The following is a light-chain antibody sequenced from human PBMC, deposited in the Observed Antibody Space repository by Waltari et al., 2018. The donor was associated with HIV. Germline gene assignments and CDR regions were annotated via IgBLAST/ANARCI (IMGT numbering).Light chain of an antibody. V-gene: IGKV1-39*01. CDR3: LQDGSFPLT. J-gene: IGKJ3*01. CDR2: AAS. CDR1: QSISSY. Sequence: DIQMTQSPSSLSTSVGDRVTITCRASQSISSYLNWYQQKPGKAPKLLIYAASSLQSGVPSRFSGSGSGTDFTLTISSLQPEDSATYYCLQDGSFPLTFGPGTKVDV.